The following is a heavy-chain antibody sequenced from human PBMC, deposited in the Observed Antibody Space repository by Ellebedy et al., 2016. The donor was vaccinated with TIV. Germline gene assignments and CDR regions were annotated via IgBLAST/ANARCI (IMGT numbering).Heavy chain of an antibody. V-gene: IGHV3-30-3*01. CDR1: GFTFSPYS. J-gene: IGHJ3*02. CDR3: ARGLISGYYAGHAFDI. D-gene: IGHD3-22*01. CDR2: ISYAGSTK. Sequence: PGGSLRLSCAASGFTFSPYSMKWVRQAPGKGLEWVADISYAGSTKYADSVKVRFTISRDNSNNTLYLQMNSLRAEDTAVYYCARGLISGYYAGHAFDIWGQGTMVTVSS.